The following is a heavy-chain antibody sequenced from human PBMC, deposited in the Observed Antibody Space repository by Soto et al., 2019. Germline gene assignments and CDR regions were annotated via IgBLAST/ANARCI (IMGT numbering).Heavy chain of an antibody. D-gene: IGHD2-21*02. CDR3: AKDILAGREGYGGNSVNYYYGMDV. CDR2: ISWNSGTI. V-gene: IGHV3-9*01. J-gene: IGHJ6*02. Sequence: EVQLVESGGGLVQPGRSLRLSCAASGFTLDDYAMHWVRQAPGKGLEWVSGISWNSGTIGYADSVKGRFTISRDNAKNSLYLQMNSLRAEDTALYYCAKDILAGREGYGGNSVNYYYGMDVWGQGTTVTVSS. CDR1: GFTLDDYA.